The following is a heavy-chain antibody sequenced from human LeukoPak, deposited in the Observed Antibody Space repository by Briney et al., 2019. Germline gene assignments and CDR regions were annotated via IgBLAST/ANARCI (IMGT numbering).Heavy chain of an antibody. J-gene: IGHJ6*02. CDR1: GGSISSGDHY. Sequence: SETLSLTCTVSGGSISSGDHYWSWVRQPPGKGLEWIGYIYHSGSIYYNPSLKGRVTISIDTSKNQFSLNLNSVTAADTAVYYCARVPYDSSGYYWHYYYGMDVWGQGTTVTVSS. CDR3: ARVPYDSSGYYWHYYYGMDV. V-gene: IGHV4-30-4*01. D-gene: IGHD3-22*01. CDR2: IYHSGSI.